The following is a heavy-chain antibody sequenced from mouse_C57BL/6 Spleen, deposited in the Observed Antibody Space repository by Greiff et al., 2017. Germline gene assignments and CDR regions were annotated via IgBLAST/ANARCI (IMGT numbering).Heavy chain of an antibody. D-gene: IGHD2-14*01. Sequence: QVQLQQSGAELVMPGASVKLSCKASGYTFTSYWMHWVKQRPGQGLEWIGEIDPSDSYTNYNQKFKGKSTLTVDKSSSTAYMQLSSLTSEDSAVYYCVRGGTGFAYWGQGTLVTVSA. CDR3: VRGGTGFAY. CDR1: GYTFTSYW. CDR2: IDPSDSYT. V-gene: IGHV1-69*01. J-gene: IGHJ3*01.